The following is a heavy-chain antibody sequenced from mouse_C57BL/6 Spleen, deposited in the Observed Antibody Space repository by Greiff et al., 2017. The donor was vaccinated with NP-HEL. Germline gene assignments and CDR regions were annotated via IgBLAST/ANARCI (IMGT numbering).Heavy chain of an antibody. CDR1: GFTFSSYG. D-gene: IGHD1-1*01. CDR3: ARHYYGSSYYFDY. V-gene: IGHV5-6*02. J-gene: IGHJ2*01. Sequence: GKLMESGGDLVKPGGSLKLSCAASGFTFSSYGMSWVRQTPDKRLEWVATISSGGSYTYYPDSVKGRFTISRDNAKNTLYLQMSSLKSEDTAMYYCARHYYGSSYYFDYWGQGTTLTVSS. CDR2: ISSGGSYT.